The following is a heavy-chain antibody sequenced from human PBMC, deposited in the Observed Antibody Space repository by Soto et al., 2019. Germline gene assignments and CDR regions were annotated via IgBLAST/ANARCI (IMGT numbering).Heavy chain of an antibody. CDR1: GGSFSGYY. J-gene: IGHJ4*02. CDR3: ARVSHYYGSETAGY. V-gene: IGHV4-34*01. D-gene: IGHD3-10*01. CDR2: INHSGST. Sequence: PSETLSLTCAVYGGSFSGYYWSWIRQPPGKGLEWIGEINHSGSTNYNPSLKSRVTISVDTSKNQFSLKLSSMTAADTAVYYCARVSHYYGSETAGYWGKGTLVTVSS.